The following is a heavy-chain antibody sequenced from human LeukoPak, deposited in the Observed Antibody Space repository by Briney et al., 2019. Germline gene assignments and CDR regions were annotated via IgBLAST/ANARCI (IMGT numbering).Heavy chain of an antibody. D-gene: IGHD3-10*01. CDR3: ARGRITMVRGVIVFYYGMDV. Sequence: GGSLRLSCAASGFTVSSNYMSWVRQAPGKGLEWGSVVYSGGSTYYADSVKGRFTLSRDNSTHTLYLQMNSLRAEDTAVYYCARGRITMVRGVIVFYYGMDVWGQGTTVTVSS. V-gene: IGHV3-66*01. CDR1: GFTVSSNY. J-gene: IGHJ6*02. CDR2: VYSGGST.